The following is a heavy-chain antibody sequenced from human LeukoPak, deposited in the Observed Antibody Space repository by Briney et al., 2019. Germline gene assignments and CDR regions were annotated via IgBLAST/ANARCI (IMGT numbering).Heavy chain of an antibody. V-gene: IGHV4-59*02. CDR1: GGSVRGYY. J-gene: IGHJ5*02. D-gene: IGHD3-16*01. CDR3: AREPTFSGWFDP. CDR2: IHSSGST. Sequence: SETLSLTCTVSGGSVRGYYWSWLRQAPGTGLEWIGFIHSSGSTHYNPSLKSRVTISVDTSKYQFSLKLNFVTAADTAVYYCAREPTFSGWFDPWGQGTLVSVSS.